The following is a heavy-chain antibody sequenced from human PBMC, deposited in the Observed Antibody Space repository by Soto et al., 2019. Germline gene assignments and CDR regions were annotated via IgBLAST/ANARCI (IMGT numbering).Heavy chain of an antibody. D-gene: IGHD3-10*01. CDR1: GFTFSSYS. Sequence: GGSLRLSCAASGFTFSSYSMNWVRQAPGKGLEWVSYISSSSTIYYADSVKGRFTISRDNAKNSLYLQMNSLRAEDTAVYYCARDGSGNKRNDAFDIWGQGTMVTVSS. CDR3: ARDGSGNKRNDAFDI. J-gene: IGHJ3*02. CDR2: ISSSSTI. V-gene: IGHV3-48*01.